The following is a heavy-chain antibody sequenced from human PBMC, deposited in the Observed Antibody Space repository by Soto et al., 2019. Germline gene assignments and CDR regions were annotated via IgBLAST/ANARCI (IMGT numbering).Heavy chain of an antibody. CDR2: INPNSGGT. Sequence: ASVKVSCKASGYTFTGYYMHWVRQAPGQGLEWMGWINPNSGGTNYAQKFQGWVTMTRDTSISTAYMELSRLRSDDTAVYYCARTMPPYYSGYDSAIYYYYGMDVWGQGTTVTVSS. D-gene: IGHD5-12*01. J-gene: IGHJ6*02. CDR1: GYTFTGYY. CDR3: ARTMPPYYSGYDSAIYYYYGMDV. V-gene: IGHV1-2*04.